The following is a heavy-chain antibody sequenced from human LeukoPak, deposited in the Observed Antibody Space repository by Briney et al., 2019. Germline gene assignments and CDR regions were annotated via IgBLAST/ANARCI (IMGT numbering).Heavy chain of an antibody. D-gene: IGHD6-6*01. J-gene: IGHJ4*02. CDR1: GGSFSGCH. Sequence: SETLSLTCAVYGGSFSGCHWSWIRQPPGKGLEWIGEINHRGSTNYNPSLKSRVTMSVDTSKNQFSLKLSSVTAADTAVYYCARGRGAARFVTIEFDYWGQGALVTVSS. CDR2: INHRGST. V-gene: IGHV4-34*01. CDR3: ARGRGAARFVTIEFDY.